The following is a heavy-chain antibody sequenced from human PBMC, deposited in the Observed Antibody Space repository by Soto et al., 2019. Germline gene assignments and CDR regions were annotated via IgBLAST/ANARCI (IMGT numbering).Heavy chain of an antibody. CDR1: GYTLTELS. CDR2: FDPNYGET. Sequence: ASVKVSCKVSGYTLTELSMHWVRQAPGKGLEWMGGFDPNYGETNYAQKFQGRVTITADESTSTAYMELSSLRSEDTAVYYCARARRGVVSYGMDVWGQGTTVTVSS. V-gene: IGHV1-24*01. CDR3: ARARRGVVSYGMDV. D-gene: IGHD2-15*01. J-gene: IGHJ6*02.